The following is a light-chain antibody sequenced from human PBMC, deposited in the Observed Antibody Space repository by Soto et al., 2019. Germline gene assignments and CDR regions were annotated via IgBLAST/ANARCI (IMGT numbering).Light chain of an antibody. V-gene: IGLV2-14*03. Sequence: QSVLTQPASVSGTPGQSITISCTGASSDVGNYNYVSWYQQHPGKAPKLIIYDVSNRPSGVSNGFSGSKSVNTASLTISGLQAEDEADYYCSSYTSSTTLYVFGTGTKV. CDR3: SSYTSSTTLYV. CDR2: DVS. CDR1: SSDVGNYNY. J-gene: IGLJ1*01.